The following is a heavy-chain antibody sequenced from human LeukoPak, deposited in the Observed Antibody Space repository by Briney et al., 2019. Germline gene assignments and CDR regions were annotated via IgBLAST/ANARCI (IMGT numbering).Heavy chain of an antibody. CDR3: AHSYYFGSRSYYNVWFAP. Sequence: SGPALVKPTQTLTLTCTFSGFSLSTGGVGVGWIRQPPGKALQWLALIYWDDEKYYSPSLKSRLSISRDTSRNHVVLTMPNMDPLDTATYFCAHSYYFGSRSYYNVWFAPWSLGTLVTVSS. CDR1: GFSLSTGGVG. CDR2: IYWDDEK. V-gene: IGHV2-5*02. D-gene: IGHD3-10*01. J-gene: IGHJ5*02.